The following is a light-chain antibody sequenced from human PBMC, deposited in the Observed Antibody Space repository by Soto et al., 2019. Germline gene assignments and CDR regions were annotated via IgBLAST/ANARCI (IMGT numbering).Light chain of an antibody. CDR2: GIN. CDR3: ATWDDSLSGSVV. J-gene: IGLJ2*01. CDR1: RSNIGSNT. V-gene: IGLV1-44*01. Sequence: QSVLTQPPSASGTPGQRVTISCSGSRSNIGSNTVSWYQQLPGTAPILLIYGINQRPSGVPDRFSGSTSGTSASLAISGLQSEDEANYYCATWDDSLSGSVVFGGGTNLTVL.